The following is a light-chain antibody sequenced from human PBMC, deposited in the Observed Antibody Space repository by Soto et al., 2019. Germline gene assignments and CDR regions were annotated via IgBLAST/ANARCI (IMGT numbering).Light chain of an antibody. CDR3: QQYNNWTPLT. V-gene: IGKV3-15*01. Sequence: EIVMTQSPATLSASPGERATLSYRASQSVSSRLAWYQQKPGQAPRLLIYGASTRATGIPARFIGSRSGTEFTLNISSLQSEDFAVYYCQQYNNWTPLTCGGGTKVEIK. J-gene: IGKJ4*01. CDR1: QSVSSR. CDR2: GAS.